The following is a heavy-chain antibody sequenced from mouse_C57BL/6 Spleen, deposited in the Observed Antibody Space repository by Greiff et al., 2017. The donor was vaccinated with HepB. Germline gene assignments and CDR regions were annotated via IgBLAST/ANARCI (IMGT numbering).Heavy chain of an antibody. J-gene: IGHJ3*01. CDR2: ISDGGSYT. Sequence: EVKLVESGGGLVKPGGSLKLSCAASGFTFSSYAMSWVRQTPEKRLEWVATISDGGSYTYYPDNVKGRFTISRDNAKNNLYLQMSHLKSEDTAMYYCARAGYGYPAWFAYWGQGTLVTVSA. V-gene: IGHV5-4*03. D-gene: IGHD2-2*01. CDR1: GFTFSSYA. CDR3: ARAGYGYPAWFAY.